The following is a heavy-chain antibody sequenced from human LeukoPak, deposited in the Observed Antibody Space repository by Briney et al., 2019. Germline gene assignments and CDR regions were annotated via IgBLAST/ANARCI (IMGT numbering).Heavy chain of an antibody. D-gene: IGHD3-22*01. V-gene: IGHV3-7*05. J-gene: IGHJ4*02. CDR2: IRQDGSET. CDR1: GFTFSNYW. Sequence: GGSLRLSCTASGFTFSNYWMSWVRQTPEKGLEWVANIRQDGSETVYVDSVKGRFTISRDNAQTSLYLQMNSLRAEDTAVYYCARGGSDSSGYSQYYFDHWGQGTLVTVSS. CDR3: ARGGSDSSGYSQYYFDH.